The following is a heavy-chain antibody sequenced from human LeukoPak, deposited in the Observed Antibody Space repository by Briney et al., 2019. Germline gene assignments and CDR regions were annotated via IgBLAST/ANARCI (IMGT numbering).Heavy chain of an antibody. CDR2: ISSSSSYI. V-gene: IGHV3-21*04. CDR1: GFTFSSYS. D-gene: IGHD3-22*01. Sequence: GGSLRLSCAASGFTFSSYSMNWVRQAPGKGLEWVSSISSSSSYIYYADSVKGRFTISRDNAKNSLYLQMNSLRAEDTAVYYCAKEPPHYYYDSSGYYSPWGQGTLVTVSS. CDR3: AKEPPHYYYDSSGYYSP. J-gene: IGHJ5*02.